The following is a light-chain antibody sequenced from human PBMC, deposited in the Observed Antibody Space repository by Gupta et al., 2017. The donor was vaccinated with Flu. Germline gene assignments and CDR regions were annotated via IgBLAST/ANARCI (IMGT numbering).Light chain of an antibody. CDR1: SSNIGAGHD. Sequence: QTVLTQPPSVSGAPGQRVTISCTGSSSNIGAGHDVHWCQQVPGTAPKLLIYGNNNRPSGVPDRFSGSKSGTSASLAITGLQAEDEADYYCQSYDSSLSGSRVFGGGTKLTVL. V-gene: IGLV1-40*01. CDR3: QSYDSSLSGSRV. J-gene: IGLJ3*02. CDR2: GNN.